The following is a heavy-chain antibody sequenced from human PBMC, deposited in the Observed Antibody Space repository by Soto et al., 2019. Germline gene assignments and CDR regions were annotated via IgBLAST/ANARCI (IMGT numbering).Heavy chain of an antibody. J-gene: IGHJ5*02. D-gene: IGHD3-10*01. Sequence: ASVKVSCKASGYTFTGYYMHWVRQAPGQGLEWMGWINPNSGGTNYAQKFQGWVTMTRDTSINTAYMELSRLRSDDTAVYYCAREGYYGSGSYHPRFDPWGQGTLVTVSS. CDR3: AREGYYGSGSYHPRFDP. CDR1: GYTFTGYY. CDR2: INPNSGGT. V-gene: IGHV1-2*04.